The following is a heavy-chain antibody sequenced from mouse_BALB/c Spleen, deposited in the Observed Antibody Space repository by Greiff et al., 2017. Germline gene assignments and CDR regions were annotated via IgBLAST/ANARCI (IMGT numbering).Heavy chain of an antibody. Sequence: EVQLVESGGDLVKPGGSLKLSCAASGFTFSSYGMSWVRQTPDKRLEWVATISSGGSYTYYPDSVKGRFTISRDNAKNTLYLQMSSLKSEDTAMYYCARDIDDYDGSYAMDYWGQGTSVTVSS. CDR2: ISSGGSYT. CDR3: ARDIDDYDGSYAMDY. D-gene: IGHD2-4*01. J-gene: IGHJ4*01. CDR1: GFTFSSYG. V-gene: IGHV5-6*01.